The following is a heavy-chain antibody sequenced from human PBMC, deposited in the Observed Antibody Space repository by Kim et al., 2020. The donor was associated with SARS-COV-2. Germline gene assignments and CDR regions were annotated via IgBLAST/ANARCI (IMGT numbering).Heavy chain of an antibody. CDR3: AREVKVEMATNRGWFDP. CDR2: ISSSSSTI. CDR1: GFTFSSYS. D-gene: IGHD5-12*01. V-gene: IGHV3-48*04. J-gene: IGHJ5*02. Sequence: GGSLRLSCAASGFTFSSYSMNWVRQAPGKGLEWVSYISSSSSTIYYADSVKGRFTISRDNAKNSLYLQMNSLRAEDTAVYYCAREVKVEMATNRGWFDPWGQGTLVTVSS.